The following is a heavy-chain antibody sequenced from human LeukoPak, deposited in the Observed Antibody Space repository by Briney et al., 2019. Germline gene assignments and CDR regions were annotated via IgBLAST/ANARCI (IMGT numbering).Heavy chain of an antibody. CDR3: AKDSKYCGGDCYSWFEP. CDR1: EFTFSSYW. J-gene: IGHJ5*02. CDR2: IKQDGSEK. D-gene: IGHD2-21*02. V-gene: IGHV3-7*03. Sequence: GGSLRLSCAASEFTFSSYWMSWVRQAPGKGLEWVASIKQDGSEKYYVDSVKGRVTISRDNAKNSLYLQMNSLRAEDTAVYYCAKDSKYCGGDCYSWFEPWGQGTLVTVSS.